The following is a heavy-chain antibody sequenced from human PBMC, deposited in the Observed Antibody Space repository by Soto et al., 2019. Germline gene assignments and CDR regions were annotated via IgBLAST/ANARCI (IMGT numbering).Heavy chain of an antibody. CDR3: ARTYGDYGKDDAFDI. D-gene: IGHD4-17*01. V-gene: IGHV4-39*01. Sequence: QLQLQESGPGLVKPSETLSLTCTVSGGSISSSSYYWVWIRQHPGKGLERIGSIYYSGSTYYNPSLKSRVTISVDTSKNQFSLKLRSVTAADTAVYYCARTYGDYGKDDAFDIWGQGTMVTVSS. J-gene: IGHJ3*02. CDR2: IYYSGST. CDR1: GGSISSSSYY.